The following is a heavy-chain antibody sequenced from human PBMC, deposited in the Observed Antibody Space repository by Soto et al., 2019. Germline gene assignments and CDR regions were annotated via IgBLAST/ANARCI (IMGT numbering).Heavy chain of an antibody. J-gene: IGHJ6*02. V-gene: IGHV3-23*01. CDR2: ISGSGGST. D-gene: IGHD3-3*01. CDR3: AKGTPSHAYYDFWSGYYFNYYYGMDV. CDR1: GFTFSSYS. Sequence: HPGGSLRLSCAASGFTFSSYSMHWVRQAPGKGLEWVSAISGSGGSTYYADSVKGRFTISRDNSKNTLYLQMNSLRAEDTAVYYCAKGTPSHAYYDFWSGYYFNYYYGMDVWGQGTTVTVSS.